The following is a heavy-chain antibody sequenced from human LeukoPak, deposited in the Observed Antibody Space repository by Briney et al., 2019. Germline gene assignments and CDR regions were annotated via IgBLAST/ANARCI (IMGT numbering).Heavy chain of an antibody. D-gene: IGHD6-19*01. CDR3: ASGGYSSGWYGSFDI. CDR2: LYSGGLT. CDR1: GGSLSGYY. Sequence: SETLSLTCAVYGGSLSGYYWGWIRQPPGKGLEWIGSLYSGGLTYYNPSLKSRVTISVDTSKNQFSLKVTSVTAADTAVYSCASGGYSSGWYGSFDIWGQWTVVTVSS. V-gene: IGHV4-34*01. J-gene: IGHJ3*02.